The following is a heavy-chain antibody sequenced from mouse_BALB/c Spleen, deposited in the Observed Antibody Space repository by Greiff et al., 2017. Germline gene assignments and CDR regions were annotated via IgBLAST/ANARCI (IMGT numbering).Heavy chain of an antibody. CDR3: ARGVLRGAMDY. CDR2: ISDGGSYT. Sequence: EVQLVESGGGLVKPGGSLKLSCAASGFTFSDYYMYWVRQTPEKRLEWVATISDGGSYTYYPDSVKGRFTISRDNAKNNLYLQMSSLKSEDTAMYYCARGVLRGAMDYWGQGTSVTVSS. D-gene: IGHD1-1*01. J-gene: IGHJ4*01. CDR1: GFTFSDYY. V-gene: IGHV5-4*02.